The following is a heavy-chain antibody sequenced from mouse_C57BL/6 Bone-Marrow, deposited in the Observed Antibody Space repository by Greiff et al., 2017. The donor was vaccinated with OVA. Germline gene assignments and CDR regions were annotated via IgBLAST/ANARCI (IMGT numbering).Heavy chain of an antibody. V-gene: IGHV1-12*01. Sequence: LQQSGAELVRPGASVKMSCKASGYTFTSYNMHWVKQTPRQGLEWIGAIYTGNGDTSYNQKFKGKATLTVDKSSSTAYMQLSSLTSEDSAVYFCARVGAYYSKGWFAYWGQGTLVTVSA. CDR2: IYTGNGDT. J-gene: IGHJ3*01. D-gene: IGHD2-5*01. CDR3: ARVGAYYSKGWFAY. CDR1: GYTFTSYN.